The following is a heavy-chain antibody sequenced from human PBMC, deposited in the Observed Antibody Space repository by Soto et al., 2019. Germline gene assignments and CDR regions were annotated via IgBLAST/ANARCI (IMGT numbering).Heavy chain of an antibody. J-gene: IGHJ4*02. Sequence: PGESLKISCQGSGYSFTSYWISWVRQMPGKGLEWMGRIDPSDSYTNYSPSFQGHVTISADKSISTAYLQWSSLKASDTAMYYCARHVEFEGAPGYWGQGTLVTVSS. D-gene: IGHD3-16*01. V-gene: IGHV5-10-1*01. CDR2: IDPSDSYT. CDR1: GYSFTSYW. CDR3: ARHVEFEGAPGY.